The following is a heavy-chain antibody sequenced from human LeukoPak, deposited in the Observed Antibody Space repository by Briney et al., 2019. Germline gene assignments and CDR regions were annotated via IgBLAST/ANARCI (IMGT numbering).Heavy chain of an antibody. CDR3: ARDRTAVKPGIDAFDI. J-gene: IGHJ3*02. Sequence: SETLSLTCTVSGGSISSGDYYWSWIRQPPGKGLEWIGYIYYSGSTNYNPSLKSRVTISVDTSKNQFSLKLSSVTAADTAVYYCARDRTAVKPGIDAFDIWGQGTMVTVSS. V-gene: IGHV4-61*08. CDR1: GGSISSGDYY. D-gene: IGHD5-18*01. CDR2: IYYSGST.